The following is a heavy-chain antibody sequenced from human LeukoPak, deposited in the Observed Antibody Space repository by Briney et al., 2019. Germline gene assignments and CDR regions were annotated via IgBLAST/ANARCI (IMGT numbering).Heavy chain of an antibody. J-gene: IGHJ4*02. D-gene: IGHD6-13*01. V-gene: IGHV4-59*01. CDR3: ARGRKYSSSPYYFDY. CDR1: GESFSDYY. CDR2: IYYSGST. Sequence: SETLSLTCAVYGESFSDYYWTWIRQPPGKGLEWIGYIYYSGSTNYNPSLKSRVTISVDTSKNQFSLKLSSVTAADTAVYYCARGRKYSSSPYYFDYWGQGTLVTVSS.